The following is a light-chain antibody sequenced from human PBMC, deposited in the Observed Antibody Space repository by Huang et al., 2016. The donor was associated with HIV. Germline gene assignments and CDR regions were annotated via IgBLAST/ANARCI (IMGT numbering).Light chain of an antibody. Sequence: DIVMTQSPLSLPVTPGEPASISCRSSQSLLHSNGDHYLDWYLQKPGQSPQLLIYLGSNRASGGPDRFSGSGSGTDFTLKISRVEAEDVGVYYCMQGLQTVTFGQGTRLDIK. CDR1: QSLLHSNGDHY. CDR2: LGS. J-gene: IGKJ5*01. V-gene: IGKV2-28*01. CDR3: MQGLQTVT.